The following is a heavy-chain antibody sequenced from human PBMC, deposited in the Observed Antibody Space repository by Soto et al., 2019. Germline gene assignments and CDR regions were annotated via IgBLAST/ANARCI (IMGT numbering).Heavy chain of an antibody. D-gene: IGHD3-10*01. J-gene: IGHJ4*02. V-gene: IGHV3-30-3*02. CDR1: GFTFSSYA. CDR2: ISYDGSNK. CDR3: AKKPMVRGIGIAFDY. Sequence: GGSLRLSCAASGFTFSSYAMHWVRQAPGKGLEWVAVISYDGSNKYYADSVKGRFTISRDNSKNTLYLQMNSLRAEDTAVYYCAKKPMVRGIGIAFDYWGQGTLVTVSS.